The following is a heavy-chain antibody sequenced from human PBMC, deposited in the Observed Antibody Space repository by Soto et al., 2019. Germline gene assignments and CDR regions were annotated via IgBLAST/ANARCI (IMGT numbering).Heavy chain of an antibody. J-gene: IGHJ4*02. CDR1: GFTFSSYA. Sequence: QVQLEESGGGVVQPGRSLRLSCAASGFTFSSYAMHWVRQAPGKGLEWVAVISYDGSNKYYADSVKGRFTISRDNSKNTLYLQMNSLRAEDTAVYYCARERRGPLDYWGQGTLVTVSS. V-gene: IGHV3-30-3*01. D-gene: IGHD3-10*01. CDR3: ARERRGPLDY. CDR2: ISYDGSNK.